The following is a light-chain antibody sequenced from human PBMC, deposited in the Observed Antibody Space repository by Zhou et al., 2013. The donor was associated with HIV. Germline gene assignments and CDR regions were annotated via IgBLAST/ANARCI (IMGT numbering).Light chain of an antibody. CDR1: QSISSW. CDR3: QPYNSDAWT. CDR2: KAS. V-gene: IGKV1-5*03. J-gene: IGKJ1*01. Sequence: DIQMTQSPSTLSASVGDRVTITCRASQSISSWLAWYQQKPGKAPKLLIYKASSLDTGVPSRFSGSGSGTEFTLTISSLQPDDFATYYCQPYNSDAWTFGQGTKGGSQT.